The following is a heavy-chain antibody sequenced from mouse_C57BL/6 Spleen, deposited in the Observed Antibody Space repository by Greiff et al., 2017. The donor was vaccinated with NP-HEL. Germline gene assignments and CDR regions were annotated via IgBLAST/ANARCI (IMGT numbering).Heavy chain of an antibody. J-gene: IGHJ2*01. D-gene: IGHD4-1*01. V-gene: IGHV5-16*01. CDR2: INYDGSST. CDR1: GFTFSDYY. CDR3: ARNWVFDY. Sequence: DVQLVESEGGLVQPGSSMKLSCTASGFTFSDYYMAWVRQVPEKGLEWVANINYDGSSTYYLDSLKSRFIISRDNAKNILYLQMSSLKSEDTATYYCARNWVFDYWGQGTTLTVSS.